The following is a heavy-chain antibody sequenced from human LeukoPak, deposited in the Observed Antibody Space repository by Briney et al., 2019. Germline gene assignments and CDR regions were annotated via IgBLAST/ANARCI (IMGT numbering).Heavy chain of an antibody. V-gene: IGHV1-69*13. CDR3: ARSGYSSGWYFGAVDY. J-gene: IGHJ4*02. Sequence: SVKVSCKASGGTFSSYAIRWVRQAPGQGLEWMGGIIPIFGTANYAQKFQGRVTITADESTSTAYMELSSLRSEDTAVYYCARSGYSSGWYFGAVDYWGQGTLVTVSS. CDR1: GGTFSSYA. D-gene: IGHD6-19*01. CDR2: IIPIFGTA.